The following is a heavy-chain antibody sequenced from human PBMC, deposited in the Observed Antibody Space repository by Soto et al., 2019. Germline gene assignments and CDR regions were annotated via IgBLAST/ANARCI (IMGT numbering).Heavy chain of an antibody. Sequence: GGSLRLSCAASGFIFSSYEMHWVRQAPGKGLEWVSYIGKSGSTIFYSDSVKGRFTISRDNAKNSLYLQMNSLRAEDTAVYFCARDDSSGYYFLWGQGTLVTVSS. CDR2: IGKSGSTI. CDR3: ARDDSSGYYFL. V-gene: IGHV3-48*03. D-gene: IGHD3-22*01. CDR1: GFIFSSYE. J-gene: IGHJ4*02.